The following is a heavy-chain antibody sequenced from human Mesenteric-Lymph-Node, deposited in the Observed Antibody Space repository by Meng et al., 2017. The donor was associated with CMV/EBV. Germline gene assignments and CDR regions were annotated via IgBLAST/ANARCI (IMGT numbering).Heavy chain of an antibody. J-gene: IGHJ1*01. V-gene: IGHV3-23*01. CDR3: ARGSQAARGYFQH. D-gene: IGHD2-15*01. Sequence: GESLKISCAASGFTFSSHAMTWVRQASGKGLEWVAAISGRGDSTYYADSVKGRFTISRDNSKSTLFLQMNSLRAEDTAVYYCARGSQAARGYFQHWGQGTLVTVSS. CDR1: GFTFSSHA. CDR2: ISGRGDST.